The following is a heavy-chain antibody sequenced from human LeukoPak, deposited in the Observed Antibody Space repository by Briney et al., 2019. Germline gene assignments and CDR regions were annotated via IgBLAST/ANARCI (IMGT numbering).Heavy chain of an antibody. D-gene: IGHD6-6*01. CDR1: YGSISDISYY. CDR2: IYYSGRT. CDR3: ARDWGVGGRPGYMDV. V-gene: IGHV4-39*07. J-gene: IGHJ6*03. Sequence: SETLSLTCTVSYGSISDISYYWGWIRQPPGKRLEWIGSIYYSGRTYYNSSLKSRVTISVDTSKNQFSLKVTSVTAADTAVYFCARDWGVGGRPGYMDVWGKGTTVTVSS.